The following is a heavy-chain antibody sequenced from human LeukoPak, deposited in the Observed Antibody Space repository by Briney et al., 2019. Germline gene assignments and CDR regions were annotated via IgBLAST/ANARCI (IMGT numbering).Heavy chain of an antibody. V-gene: IGHV4-34*01. CDR1: GGSFSGYY. CDR2: INHSGST. D-gene: IGHD6-19*01. Sequence: PSETLYLTCAVYGGSFSGYYWSWIRQPPGKGLEWIGEINHSGSTNYNPSLKSRVTISVDTSKNQFSLKLSSVTAADTAVYYCARGFVSSGWYYYYYMDVWGKGTTVTVSS. CDR3: ARGFVSSGWYYYYYMDV. J-gene: IGHJ6*03.